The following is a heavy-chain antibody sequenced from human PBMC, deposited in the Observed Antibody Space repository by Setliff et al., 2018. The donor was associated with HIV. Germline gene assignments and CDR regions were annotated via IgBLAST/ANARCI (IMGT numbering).Heavy chain of an antibody. Sequence: SETLSLTCAFYGGSLNGFYWSWIRQSPGKGLEWIGEINHSGSTNYNPSLKSRVTIRVDTSKNQFSLEVTAVTAADTAVYYCVRGWDDKVSTIWAPYYYYMDVWG. J-gene: IGHJ6*03. CDR1: GGSLNGFY. CDR3: VRGWDDKVSTIWAPYYYYMDV. CDR2: INHSGST. V-gene: IGHV4-34*01. D-gene: IGHD5-12*01.